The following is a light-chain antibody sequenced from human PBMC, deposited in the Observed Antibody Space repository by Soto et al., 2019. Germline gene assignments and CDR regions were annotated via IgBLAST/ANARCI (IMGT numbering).Light chain of an antibody. Sequence: EIVLTQSPGTLSLSPGERATLSCRASQSVTGSYLAWYQQKPGQAPKSLIYRASSRATGIPDRFSGSGSGTDFTLTISRLEPEDFAVYSCQQYGSSPLTFGGGTKVEIK. V-gene: IGKV3-20*01. CDR2: RAS. CDR3: QQYGSSPLT. J-gene: IGKJ4*01. CDR1: QSVTGSY.